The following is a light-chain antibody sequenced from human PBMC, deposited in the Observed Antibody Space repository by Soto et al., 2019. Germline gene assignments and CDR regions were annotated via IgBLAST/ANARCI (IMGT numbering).Light chain of an antibody. Sequence: EIVMTQFPATLSVSPGERATLSCRASQSVSSNLAWFQQKPGQAPRVLIYGISTTSKGIPARFSGSGSETEFTLTIRSPQSEDGPVSYCQQYNNWPLTFGGGTKVEIK. V-gene: IGKV3-15*01. CDR2: GIS. J-gene: IGKJ4*01. CDR1: QSVSSN. CDR3: QQYNNWPLT.